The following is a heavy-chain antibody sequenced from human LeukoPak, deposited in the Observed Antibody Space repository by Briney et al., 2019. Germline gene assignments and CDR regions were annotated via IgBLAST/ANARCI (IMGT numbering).Heavy chain of an antibody. CDR2: IYYSGST. V-gene: IGHV4-39*07. CDR1: GGSISSSVNY. J-gene: IGHJ4*02. CDR3: ARDGTLVRGATTTVGYFDS. Sequence: PSETLSLTCTVSGGSISSSVNYWGWIRQPPGKGLEWIGSIYYSGSTNYNPSLKSRVTISVDTSKNQFSLKLSSVTAADTAVYYCARDGTLVRGATTTVGYFDSWGQGVLVTVSS. D-gene: IGHD3-10*01.